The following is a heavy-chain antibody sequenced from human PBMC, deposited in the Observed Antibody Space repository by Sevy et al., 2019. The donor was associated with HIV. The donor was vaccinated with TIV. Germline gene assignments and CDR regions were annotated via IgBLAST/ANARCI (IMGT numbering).Heavy chain of an antibody. CDR2: ISGSRGST. CDR3: ALGYYDSSGYSPYYYYYGMDV. Sequence: GGSLRLSCAASGFTFSSYAMSWVRQAPGKGLEWVSAISGSRGSTYYADSVKGRFTISRDNSKNTLYLQMNSLRAEDTAVYYCALGYYDSSGYSPYYYYYGMDVWGQGTTVTVSS. J-gene: IGHJ6*02. CDR1: GFTFSSYA. D-gene: IGHD3-22*01. V-gene: IGHV3-23*01.